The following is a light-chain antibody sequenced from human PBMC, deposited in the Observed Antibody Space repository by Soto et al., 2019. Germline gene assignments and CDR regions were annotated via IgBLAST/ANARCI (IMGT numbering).Light chain of an antibody. V-gene: IGKV1-33*01. CDR1: QDISNY. CDR2: VAS. J-gene: IGKJ3*01. Sequence: DTQMTQSPASLSASVGDRVTITCQASQDISNYLNWDHQKLGKAPKFLIYVASDLEAGVHSTFSGSRSGTDLTVTSSSLQPEGVPTYCCQHYGSLPRTLGPGTQVD. CDR3: QHYGSLPRT.